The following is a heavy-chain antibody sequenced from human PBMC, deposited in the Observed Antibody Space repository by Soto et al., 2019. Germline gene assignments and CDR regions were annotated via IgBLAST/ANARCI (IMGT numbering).Heavy chain of an antibody. J-gene: IGHJ4*02. Sequence: ASETLSLSCTVSGGSISSSTYYWGWIRQPPGKGLEWTGSIYYGGSTYYNPSLKSRVTISVDTSKSQFSLKLSSVTAADTAVYYCATSPHTAMLTDFAYWGQGTLVTVSS. CDR3: ATSPHTAMLTDFAY. CDR1: GGSISSSTYY. CDR2: IYYGGST. D-gene: IGHD5-18*01. V-gene: IGHV4-39*01.